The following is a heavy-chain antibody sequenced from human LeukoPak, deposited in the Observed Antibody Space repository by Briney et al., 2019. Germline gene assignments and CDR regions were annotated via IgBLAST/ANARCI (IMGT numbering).Heavy chain of an antibody. CDR2: IYYSGST. V-gene: IGHV4-39*07. CDR1: GGSISSSSYY. D-gene: IGHD4-17*01. Sequence: KPSETLSLTCTVSGGSISSSSYYSGWIRQPPGKGLEWIGSIYYSGSTYYNPSLKSRVTISVDMSKYQFSLKLSSVTAADTAGYYCASYGSRGAFDIWGQGTMVTVSS. CDR3: ASYGSRGAFDI. J-gene: IGHJ3*02.